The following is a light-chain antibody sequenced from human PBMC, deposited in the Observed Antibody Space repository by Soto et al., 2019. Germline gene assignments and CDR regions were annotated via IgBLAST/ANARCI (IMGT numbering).Light chain of an antibody. CDR3: MQGRHWTPLYT. Sequence: TQSPLSLPVTLGPPASISCRTSQGFVYGGVETYLSWFHQRPGQSPRRLIYKVSNRDSGVRDRLSGSGSGSDFTLQVSRVEAEDIGVYYCMQGRHWTPLYTFGQGTKLEIK. V-gene: IGKV2-30*01. CDR1: QGFVYGGVETY. J-gene: IGKJ2*01. CDR2: KVS.